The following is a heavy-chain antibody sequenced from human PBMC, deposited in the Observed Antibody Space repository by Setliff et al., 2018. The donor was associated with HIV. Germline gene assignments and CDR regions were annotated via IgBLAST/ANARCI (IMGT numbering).Heavy chain of an antibody. CDR1: GYTFTSYY. D-gene: IGHD6-19*01. CDR2: INPSGGST. J-gene: IGHJ5*02. CDR3: AREPSGWYFKDNWFDP. Sequence: ASVKVSCKASGYTFTSYYMHWVRQAPGQGLEWMGIINPSGGSTSYAQKFKGRVTMTTDTPTRTAYMELRSLKSDDTAVYYCAREPSGWYFKDNWFDPWGQGTLVTVSS. V-gene: IGHV1-46*01.